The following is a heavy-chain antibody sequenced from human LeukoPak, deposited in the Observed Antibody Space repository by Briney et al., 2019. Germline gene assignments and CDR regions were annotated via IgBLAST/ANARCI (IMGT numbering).Heavy chain of an antibody. CDR2: IRSKPSSYTT. D-gene: IGHD2-15*01. J-gene: IGHJ4*02. CDR3: IRQECSGGSCSYVDY. CDR1: GFDFSGFY. V-gene: IGHV3-73*01. Sequence: GGSLRLSCAASGFDFSGFYMHWVRQASGRGLEWVGLIRSKPSSYTTVYAASVKGRFTISRDDSKNTAYLQMNSLKAEDTAVYYCIRQECSGGSCSYVDYWGQGTLVTVSS.